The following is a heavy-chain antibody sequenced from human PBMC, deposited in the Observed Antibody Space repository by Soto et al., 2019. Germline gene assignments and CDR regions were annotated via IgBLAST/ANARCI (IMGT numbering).Heavy chain of an antibody. Sequence: GGSLRLSCAASGFTFSSYGMHWVRQAPGKGLEWVAVISYDGSNKYYADSVKGRFTISRDNSKNTLYLQMNSLRAEDTAVYYCAKDLVGFLSSSIAAKITSFYYYGMDVCGQGTPVTVSS. V-gene: IGHV3-30*18. CDR2: ISYDGSNK. CDR1: GFTFSSYG. D-gene: IGHD6-6*01. J-gene: IGHJ6*02. CDR3: AKDLVGFLSSSIAAKITSFYYYGMDV.